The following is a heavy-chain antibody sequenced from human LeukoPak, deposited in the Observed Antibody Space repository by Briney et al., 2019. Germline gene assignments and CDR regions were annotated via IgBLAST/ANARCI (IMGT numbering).Heavy chain of an antibody. Sequence: PGGSLRLSCAASEFTFSNYWMNRVRQAPGKGLEWVANIKQDGSEKYYVDSVKGRFTISRDNAKNSLYLQMNSLRAEDTAVYYCARDRRYSYIDYWGQGTLVTVSS. V-gene: IGHV3-7*04. CDR3: ARDRRYSYIDY. CDR1: EFTFSNYW. J-gene: IGHJ4*02. CDR2: IKQDGSEK. D-gene: IGHD5-18*01.